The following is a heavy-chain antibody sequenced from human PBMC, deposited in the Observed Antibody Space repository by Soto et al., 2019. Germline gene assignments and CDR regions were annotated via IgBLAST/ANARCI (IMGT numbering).Heavy chain of an antibody. D-gene: IGHD6-19*01. V-gene: IGHV1-69*13. CDR2: IIPIFGTA. CDR3: ARPLYSSGWYVGAFDI. Sequence: AASVKVSCKASGGTFSSYAISWVRQAPGQGLEWMGGIIPIFGTANYAQKFQGRVTITADESTSTAYMELSSLRSEDTAVYYCARPLYSSGWYVGAFDIWGQGTMVTVSS. J-gene: IGHJ3*02. CDR1: GGTFSSYA.